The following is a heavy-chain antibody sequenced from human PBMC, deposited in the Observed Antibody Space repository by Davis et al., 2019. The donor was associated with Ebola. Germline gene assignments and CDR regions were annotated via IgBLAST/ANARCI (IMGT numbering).Heavy chain of an antibody. CDR2: ISYSGNT. Sequence: SETLSLTCTVSGGSISSYYWSWIRQAPGKGLEWIGSISYSGNTYYNPSLKSRVTLSVDKSKNQFSLKVSSVTDADTAVYFCARHPALYYWGQGTLVTVSS. D-gene: IGHD2-15*01. CDR3: ARHPALYY. CDR1: GGSISSYY. J-gene: IGHJ4*02. V-gene: IGHV4-39*01.